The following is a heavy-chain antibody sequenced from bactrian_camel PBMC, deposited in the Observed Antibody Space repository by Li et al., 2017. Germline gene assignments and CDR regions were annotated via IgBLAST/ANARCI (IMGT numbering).Heavy chain of an antibody. D-gene: IGHD7*01. CDR2: ITASGTT. CDR3: AKGRPRLGLVAADLELNEYVY. V-gene: IGHV3S31*01. Sequence: VQLVESGGGLVQPGGSLRLSCAASGFTFSSYAMSWVRLAPKKGLEWVSSITASGTTSYSNSVRGRFTISRDNAKNTLYLQLDSLRTEDTATYYCAKGRPRLGLVAADLELNEYVYWGQGTQVTVS. J-gene: IGHJ4*01. CDR1: GFTFSSYA.